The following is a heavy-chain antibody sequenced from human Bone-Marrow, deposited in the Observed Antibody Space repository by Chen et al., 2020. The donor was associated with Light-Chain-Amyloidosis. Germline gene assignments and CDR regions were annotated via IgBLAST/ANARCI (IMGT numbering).Heavy chain of an antibody. J-gene: IGHJ3*02. CDR1: GFAFSSYA. CDR3: AKDISYDDILPGYPADAFDI. V-gene: IGHV3-23*04. CDR2: ISGRGGSR. D-gene: IGHD3-9*01. Sequence: EVQLVESGGGLLQRGGSLRLSCAASGFAFSSYAMSWVRQAPGKGREWVSTISGRGGSRYYGASLWGRLTMSRDNSKNALLLQMNSMRVEDTAVYYCAKDISYDDILPGYPADAFDIWGQGTMVTVSS.